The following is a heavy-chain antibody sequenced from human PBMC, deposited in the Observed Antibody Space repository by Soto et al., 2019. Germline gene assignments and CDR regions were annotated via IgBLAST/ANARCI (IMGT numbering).Heavy chain of an antibody. CDR2: LSYAGDT. CDR3: AKGPHSASRYYYMDV. Sequence: EVQLVESGGGLVQPGGSLRLSCAASGFTLSTYDMHWHDMHWVRQATGKGLEWVAALSYAGDTYYPGSVKGRFTVSRESAKNSLYLQMNSLTAGDTAVYYCAKGPHSASRYYYMDVWGKGTTVTVSS. CDR1: GFTLSTYDMHWHD. V-gene: IGHV3-13*01. D-gene: IGHD6-25*01. J-gene: IGHJ6*03.